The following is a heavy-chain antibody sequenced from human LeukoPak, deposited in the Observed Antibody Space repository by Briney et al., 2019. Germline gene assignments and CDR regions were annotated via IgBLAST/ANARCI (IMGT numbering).Heavy chain of an antibody. CDR2: IYSGGST. J-gene: IGHJ4*02. D-gene: IGHD2-15*01. CDR1: GFTVSSNY. CDR3: ARSNTRGYCSGGSCYSW. Sequence: GGSLRLSCAASGFTVSSNYMSWVRQAPGKGLEWVSVIYSGGSTYYADSVKGRFTISRDNSKNTLYLQMNSLRAEDTAVYYCARSNTRGYCSGGSCYSWWGQGTLVTVSS. V-gene: IGHV3-53*01.